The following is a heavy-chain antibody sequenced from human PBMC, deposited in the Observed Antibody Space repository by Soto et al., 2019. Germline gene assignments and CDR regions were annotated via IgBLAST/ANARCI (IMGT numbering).Heavy chain of an antibody. V-gene: IGHV1-46*01. J-gene: IGHJ4*02. CDR1: GYTFTSYY. CDR2: INPSGGST. Sequence: QVQLVQSGAEVKKPGASVKVSCKASGYTFTSYYMHWVRQAPGQGLEWMGIINPSGGSTSYAHKVQGRVTMTRDTSTSTVYMELSSLRSEDTAVYYCARLEQQLVLCFDYWGQATLVTVSS. D-gene: IGHD6-13*01. CDR3: ARLEQQLVLCFDY.